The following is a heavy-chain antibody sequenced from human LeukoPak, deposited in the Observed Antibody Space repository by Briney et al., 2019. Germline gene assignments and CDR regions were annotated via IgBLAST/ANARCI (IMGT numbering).Heavy chain of an antibody. J-gene: IGHJ4*02. Sequence: GGSLRLSCAASGFTFSSYSMNWVRQAPGKGLEWVSSISSSSSYIYYADSVKGRFTISRDNARNSLYLQMNSLRAEDTAVYYCARRLWSKDFDYWGQGTLVTVSS. V-gene: IGHV3-21*01. CDR3: ARRLWSKDFDY. CDR1: GFTFSSYS. D-gene: IGHD2/OR15-2a*01. CDR2: ISSSSSYI.